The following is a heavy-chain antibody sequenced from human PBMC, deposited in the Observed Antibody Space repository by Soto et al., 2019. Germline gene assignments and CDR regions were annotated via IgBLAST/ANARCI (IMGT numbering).Heavy chain of an antibody. Sequence: QVQLVESGGGVVQPGRSLRLSCAASGFTFSSYGMHWVRQAPGKGLEWVAVIWYDGSNKYYADSVKGRFTISRDKSKNTLYLQMNSLRAEDTAVYYCARGALDLDYWGQGTLVTVSS. CDR3: ARGALDLDY. CDR2: IWYDGSNK. J-gene: IGHJ4*02. V-gene: IGHV3-33*01. CDR1: GFTFSSYG.